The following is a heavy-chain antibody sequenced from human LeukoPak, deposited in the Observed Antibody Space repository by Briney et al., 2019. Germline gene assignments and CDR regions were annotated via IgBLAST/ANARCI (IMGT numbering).Heavy chain of an antibody. V-gene: IGHV3-53*01. CDR2: IYSGGST. CDR1: GFTVSSNY. CDR3: SGEYEMATTEGDI. J-gene: IGHJ3*02. Sequence: GGSLRLSCAASGFTVSSNYMSWVRQAPGKGLEGVAVIYSGGSTYYADYVKGRLTITSNNSKNSLYLLIKSLITEDTTVDYCSGEYEMATTEGDIWGQGTMVTVSS. D-gene: IGHD5-24*01.